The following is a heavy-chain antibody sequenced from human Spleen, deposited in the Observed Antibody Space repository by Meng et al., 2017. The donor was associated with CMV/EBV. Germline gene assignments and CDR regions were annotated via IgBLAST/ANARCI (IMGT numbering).Heavy chain of an antibody. J-gene: IGHJ4*02. Sequence: ASVKVSCKASGYTFTSYYMHWVRQAPGQGLEWMGIINPSGGSTSYAQKFQGRVTMTRDTSTSTVYMELSSLRSEDTAVYYCARQDLIFGVVSPGGLFDYWGQGTLVTVSS. V-gene: IGHV1-46*01. CDR3: ARQDLIFGVVSPGGLFDY. D-gene: IGHD3-3*02. CDR2: INPSGGST. CDR1: GYTFTSYY.